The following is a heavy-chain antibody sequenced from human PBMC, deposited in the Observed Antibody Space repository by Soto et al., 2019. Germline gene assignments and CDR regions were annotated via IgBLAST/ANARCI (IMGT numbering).Heavy chain of an antibody. Sequence: QVQLVQSGAEVKKPGSSVKVSCKASGGTFSSYAISWVRQAPGQGLEWMGGIIPIFGTANYAQEFQGRVTITADESTSTAYMELSSLRSEDTAVYYCASSPNYYDSSGYNFQHWGQGTLVTVSS. CDR1: GGTFSSYA. J-gene: IGHJ1*01. CDR3: ASSPNYYDSSGYNFQH. V-gene: IGHV1-69*12. D-gene: IGHD3-22*01. CDR2: IIPIFGTA.